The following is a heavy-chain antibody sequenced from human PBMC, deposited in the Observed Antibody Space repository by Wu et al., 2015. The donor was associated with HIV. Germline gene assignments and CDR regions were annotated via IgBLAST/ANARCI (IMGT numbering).Heavy chain of an antibody. Sequence: QVQLVQSGAEVKKPGSSVKVSCKASGGTFSSYAISWVRQAPGQGLEWMGGFIPIFGTANYAQKFQGRLTITTDESTATGYMELSSLRSEDTAVYYCARDLARETMIRDRPRYGLDVWGQGTVVTVSS. CDR3: ARDLARETMIRDRPRYGLDV. CDR1: GGTFSSYA. D-gene: IGHD3-10*01. CDR2: FIPIFGTA. V-gene: IGHV1-69*05. J-gene: IGHJ6*02.